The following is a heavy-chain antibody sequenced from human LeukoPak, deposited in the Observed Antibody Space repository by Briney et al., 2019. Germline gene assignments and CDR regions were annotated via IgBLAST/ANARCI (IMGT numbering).Heavy chain of an antibody. D-gene: IGHD3-3*01. CDR3: ARREKYYDFRSGYAHDAFDI. V-gene: IGHV4-34*01. CDR1: GGSFSGYY. Sequence: SETLSLTCAVYGGSFSGYYWSWIRQPPGKGLEWIGEINHSGSTNYNPSLKSRVTISVDTSKNQFSLKLSSVTAADTAVYYCARREKYYDFRSGYAHDAFDIWGQGTMVTVSS. CDR2: INHSGST. J-gene: IGHJ3*02.